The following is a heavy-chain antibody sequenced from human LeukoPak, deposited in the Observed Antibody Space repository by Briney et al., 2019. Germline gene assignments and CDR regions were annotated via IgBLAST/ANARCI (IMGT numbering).Heavy chain of an antibody. J-gene: IGHJ4*02. Sequence: PGGSLRLSCAAAGFTFSRYWMHWVRQAPGKGLEWVAKIKVDGSEKEYVDSVKGRFTISRGNAKNSLYLQMNSLRAEDTAVYYCARGLYCSSTSCHLDYWGQGTLVTVSS. CDR1: GFTFSRYW. D-gene: IGHD2-2*01. CDR3: ARGLYCSSTSCHLDY. V-gene: IGHV3-7*05. CDR2: IKVDGSEK.